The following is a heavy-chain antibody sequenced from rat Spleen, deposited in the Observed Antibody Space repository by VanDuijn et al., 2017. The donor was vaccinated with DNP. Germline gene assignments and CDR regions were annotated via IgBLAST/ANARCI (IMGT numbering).Heavy chain of an antibody. Sequence: EVQLVQSGGGLVQPGRSLELSCAASGFTFSNYDMAWVRQAPMKGLEWVATIIHDGKRTYYRDSVKGRFTISRDNAENTVYLQMNSLRSEDTATYYCAKDQHGGFAMEAWGQGTSVTVSS. J-gene: IGHJ4*01. V-gene: IGHV5S10*01. CDR3: AKDQHGGFAMEA. CDR1: GFTFSNYD. CDR2: IIHDGKRT. D-gene: IGHD1-11*01.